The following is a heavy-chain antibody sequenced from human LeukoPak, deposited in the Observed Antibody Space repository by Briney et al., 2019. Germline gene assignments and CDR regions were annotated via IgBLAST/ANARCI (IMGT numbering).Heavy chain of an antibody. J-gene: IGHJ6*02. Sequence: GGSLRLSCAASGFTFSSYSMNWVRQAPGKGLEWVAVISYDGSNKYYADSVKGRFTISRDNSKNTLYLQMNSLRAEDTAVYYCAKDQGYSSSWYEALGYGMDVWGQGTTVTVSS. V-gene: IGHV3-30*18. CDR1: GFTFSSYS. D-gene: IGHD6-13*01. CDR3: AKDQGYSSSWYEALGYGMDV. CDR2: ISYDGSNK.